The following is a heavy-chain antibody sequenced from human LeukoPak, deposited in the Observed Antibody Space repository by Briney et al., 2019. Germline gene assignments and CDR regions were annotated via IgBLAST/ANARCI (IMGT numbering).Heavy chain of an antibody. CDR2: INPSGGST. D-gene: IGHD6-25*01. CDR3: ARDTRISDYYGMDV. V-gene: IGHV1-46*01. J-gene: IGHJ6*02. CDR1: GGTFSSYA. Sequence: GASVKVSCKASGGTFSSYAISWVRQAPGQGLEWMGIINPSGGSTSYAQKFQGRVTMTRDTSTSTVYMELSSLRSEDTAVYYCARDTRISDYYGMDVWGQGTTVTVSS.